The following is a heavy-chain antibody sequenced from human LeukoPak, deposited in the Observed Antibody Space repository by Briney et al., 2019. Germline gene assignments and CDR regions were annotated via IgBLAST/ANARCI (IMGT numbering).Heavy chain of an antibody. CDR2: IYFSGTP. D-gene: IGHD6-13*01. V-gene: IGHV4-39*01. CDR1: RGSIRTADYY. Sequence: SETLSLTCTVSRGSIRTADYYWAWVRQPPGEGLEWLGSIYFSGTPYFNPSLKSRVAVSIDTSKNQFSLKVPSVNASDTAVYFCARTSSWYAGAWFDSWGQGTLVTVSS. CDR3: ARTSSWYAGAWFDS. J-gene: IGHJ5*01.